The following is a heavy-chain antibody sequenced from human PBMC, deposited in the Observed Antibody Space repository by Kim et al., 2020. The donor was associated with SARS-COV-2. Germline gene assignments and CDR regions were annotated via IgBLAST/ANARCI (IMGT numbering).Heavy chain of an antibody. J-gene: IGHJ6*02. D-gene: IGHD2-15*01. CDR2: ITSDGDRE. Sequence: GGSLRLSCAASGLIYRNFAMPWVRQAPGKGMDWLADITSDGDREYHADSVKARFPLSRDNSKNTLYLEINSLRTDDTALDFCARGCSGGNCHPDSYFYYASDVWVLGTTVNVS. CDR3: ARGCSGGNCHPDSYFYYASDV. V-gene: IGHV3-30*04. CDR1: GLIYRNFA.